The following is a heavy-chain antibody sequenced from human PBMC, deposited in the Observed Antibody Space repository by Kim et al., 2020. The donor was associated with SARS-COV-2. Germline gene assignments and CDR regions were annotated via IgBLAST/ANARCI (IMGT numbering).Heavy chain of an antibody. J-gene: IGHJ4*02. V-gene: IGHV3-74*01. CDR1: GFTFSDYW. Sequence: GGSLRLPCAASGFTFSDYWMHWVRHAPGKGLMWVSHISPDETRTNYADSLKGRFTISRDNAKNTLYLQMNSLTADDTAVYYCGRDLFGLRDYWGQGTLVT. CDR3: GRDLFGLRDY. CDR2: ISPDETRT. D-gene: IGHD3-10*01.